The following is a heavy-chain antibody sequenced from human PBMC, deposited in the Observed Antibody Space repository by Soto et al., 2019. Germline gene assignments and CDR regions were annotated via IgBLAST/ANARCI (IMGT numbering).Heavy chain of an antibody. D-gene: IGHD3-22*01. J-gene: IGHJ4*02. CDR2: INPNSGGT. V-gene: IGHV1-2*04. CDR1: GYTFTSYG. CDR3: ARAYYDSSGYYPTPLDY. Sequence: ASVKVSCKASGYTFTSYGISWVRRAPGQGLERMGWINPNSGGTNYAQKFQGWVTMTRDTSISTAYMELSRLRSDDTAVYYCARAYYDSSGYYPTPLDYWGQGTLVTVSS.